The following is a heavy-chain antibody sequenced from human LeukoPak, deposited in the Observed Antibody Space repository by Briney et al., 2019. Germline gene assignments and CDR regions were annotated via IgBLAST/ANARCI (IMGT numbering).Heavy chain of an antibody. J-gene: IGHJ3*02. V-gene: IGHV4-59*08. CDR3: ARTMVRGVNDALDI. CDR2: IHYSGNT. CDR1: GGSINSYY. Sequence: SETLSLTCSVSGGSINSYYWSWIRQPPGKGLEWIGYIHYSGNTNYNPSLKSRVTISVDTSKNQFSLDLSSVTAADTAVYYCARTMVRGVNDALDIWGQGTMVTVSS. D-gene: IGHD3-10*01.